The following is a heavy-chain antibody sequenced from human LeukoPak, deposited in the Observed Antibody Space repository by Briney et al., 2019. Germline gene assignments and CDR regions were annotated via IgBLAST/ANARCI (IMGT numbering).Heavy chain of an antibody. V-gene: IGHV3-64D*06. CDR2: ISNNGGSK. J-gene: IGHJ4*02. CDR1: GFTFISYA. D-gene: IGHD6-13*01. Sequence: GGSLRLSCSASGFTFISYAIHWARQAPGKGLEYVSGISNNGGSKYYADSVKGRFTISRDNSKNTLYLQMSSLRAEDTAVYYCVKGGYSSSWSLFDYWGQGTLVTVSS. CDR3: VKGGYSSSWSLFDY.